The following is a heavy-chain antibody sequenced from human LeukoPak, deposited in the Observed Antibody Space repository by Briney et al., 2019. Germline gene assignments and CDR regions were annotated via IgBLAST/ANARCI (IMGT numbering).Heavy chain of an antibody. CDR1: GGSINSGSYY. Sequence: PSETLSLTCTVSGGSINSGSYYWSWIRQPAGKGLEWIGRIYTSGSTNYNPSLKSRVTISVDTSKNQFSLKLSSVTAADTAVYYCAGGYSSLYNWFDPWGQGTLVTVSS. D-gene: IGHD5-12*01. J-gene: IGHJ5*02. CDR2: IYTSGST. V-gene: IGHV4-61*02. CDR3: AGGYSSLYNWFDP.